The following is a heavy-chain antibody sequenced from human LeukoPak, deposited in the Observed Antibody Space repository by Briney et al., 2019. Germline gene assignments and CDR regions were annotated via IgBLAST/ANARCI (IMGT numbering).Heavy chain of an antibody. J-gene: IGHJ4*02. D-gene: IGHD5-12*01. Sequence: EASVKVSCKASGYTFTGYYMHWVRPAPGQGLEWMGWINPNSGGTNYAQKFQGRVTMTRDTSISTAYMELSRLRSDDTAVYYCAKAHSGYDTHFDYWGQGTLVTVSS. V-gene: IGHV1-2*02. CDR2: INPNSGGT. CDR3: AKAHSGYDTHFDY. CDR1: GYTFTGYY.